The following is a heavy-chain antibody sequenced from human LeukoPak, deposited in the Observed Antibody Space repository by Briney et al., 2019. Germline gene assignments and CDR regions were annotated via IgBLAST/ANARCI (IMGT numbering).Heavy chain of an antibody. CDR2: IYHSGST. CDR1: GGSISSGGYS. D-gene: IGHD3-3*01. V-gene: IGHV4-30-2*01. J-gene: IGHJ6*02. Sequence: SQTLSLTCAVSGGSISSGGYSWSWIRQPPGKGLEWIGYIYHSGSTYYNPSLKSRVTISVDRSKNQFSLKLSSVTAADTAVYYCARIGVTIFGVVSLPTVGMDVWGQGTTVTVSS. CDR3: ARIGVTIFGVVSLPTVGMDV.